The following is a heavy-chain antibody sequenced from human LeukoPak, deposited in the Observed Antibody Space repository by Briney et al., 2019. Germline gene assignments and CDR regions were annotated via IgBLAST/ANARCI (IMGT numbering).Heavy chain of an antibody. Sequence: SETLSLTCTVSGGSISSYYWGWIRQPPGKGLEWIGYIYYSGSTNYNPSLKSRVTISVDTSKNQFSLKLSSVTAADTAVYYCAREPLYCSSTSCYAYFDYWGQGTLVTVSS. CDR1: GGSISSYY. J-gene: IGHJ4*02. CDR2: IYYSGST. CDR3: AREPLYCSSTSCYAYFDY. D-gene: IGHD2-2*01. V-gene: IGHV4-59*01.